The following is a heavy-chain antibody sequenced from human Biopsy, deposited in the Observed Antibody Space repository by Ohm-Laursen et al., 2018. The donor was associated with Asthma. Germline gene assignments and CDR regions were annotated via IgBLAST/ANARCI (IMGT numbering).Heavy chain of an antibody. D-gene: IGHD3-22*01. Sequence: SLRLSCSASGFTVSRDHMFWVRQAPGKGLEWVSEIYSGGTSHTADSVRGRFTISRDYSKNTLYLQMHSLRAEHTDVYYCARGDSSNWSHFYFDYWGQGTLVTVSS. J-gene: IGHJ4*02. CDR3: ARGDSSNWSHFYFDY. V-gene: IGHV3-53*01. CDR1: GFTVSRDH. CDR2: IYSGGTS.